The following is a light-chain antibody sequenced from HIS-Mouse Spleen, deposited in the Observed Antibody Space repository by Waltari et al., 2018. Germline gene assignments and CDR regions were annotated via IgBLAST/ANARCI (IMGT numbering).Light chain of an antibody. J-gene: IGLJ2*01. CDR3: YSTDSSGNHRV. CDR2: EDS. Sequence: SYELTQPPSVSVSPGQTARITCSGDALPKKYAYLYPQKSGRAPVLVIYEDSKRPSGIPERFSGSSSGTMATLTISGAQVEDEADYYCYSTDSSGNHRVFGGGTKLTVL. V-gene: IGLV3-10*01. CDR1: ALPKKY.